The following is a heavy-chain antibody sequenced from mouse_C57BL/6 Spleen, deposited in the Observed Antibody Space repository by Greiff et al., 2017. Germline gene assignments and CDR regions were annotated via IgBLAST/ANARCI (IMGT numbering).Heavy chain of an antibody. V-gene: IGHV5-9*01. CDR3: ARPTGTGGFYYAMDY. CDR2: ISGGGGNT. Sequence: EVKLMESGGGLVKPGGSLKLSCAASGFTFSSYTMSWVRQTPEKRLEWVATISGGGGNTYYPDSVKGRFTISRDNAKNTLYLQMSSLRSEDTALYYCARPTGTGGFYYAMDYWGQGTSVTVSS. D-gene: IGHD4-1*02. J-gene: IGHJ4*01. CDR1: GFTFSSYT.